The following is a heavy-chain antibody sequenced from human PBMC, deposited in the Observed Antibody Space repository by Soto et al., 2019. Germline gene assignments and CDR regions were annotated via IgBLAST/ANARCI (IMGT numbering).Heavy chain of an antibody. Sequence: EVQLLESGGGLVQPGGSLRLSCAASGFTFSSYYMTWVRQAPGKGLEWVSSIYGSAISTYYADSVKGRFTISRDDSKNTLYLQMNSLRADDTAVYYCARRDVKGRPDTDVWGQGTTVTVSS. D-gene: IGHD5-18*01. J-gene: IGHJ6*02. CDR3: ARRDVKGRPDTDV. V-gene: IGHV3-23*01. CDR2: IYGSAIST. CDR1: GFTFSSYY.